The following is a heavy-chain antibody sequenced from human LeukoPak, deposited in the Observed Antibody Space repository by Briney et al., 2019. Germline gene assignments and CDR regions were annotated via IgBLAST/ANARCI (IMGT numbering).Heavy chain of an antibody. CDR1: GFTFSAYE. CDR2: ISSSGGTI. D-gene: IGHD3-16*01. V-gene: IGHV3-48*03. Sequence: GGSLRLSCAASGFTFSAYEVNWVRQAPGKGLEWVSYISSSGGTIYYADSVKGRFTISRDSAKKSLYLQMNSLRAEDTAVYYCAREGGYYFDYWGQGTLVTVSS. CDR3: AREGGYYFDY. J-gene: IGHJ4*02.